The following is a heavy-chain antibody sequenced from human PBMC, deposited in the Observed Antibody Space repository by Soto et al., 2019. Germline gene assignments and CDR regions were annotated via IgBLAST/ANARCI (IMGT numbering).Heavy chain of an antibody. CDR1: GDSLSSSY. Sequence: SETLSLTCTVSGDSLSSSYWSWFRQPPGKGLEYIGYIFYTGITNYNPSLKSRVTISMDTSKNQFSLKLNSLTAADTAVYYCAKGAGRDGYNTARGQGTLVTVS. CDR2: IFYTGIT. V-gene: IGHV4-59*01. CDR3: AKGAGRDGYNTA. D-gene: IGHD5-12*01. J-gene: IGHJ4*02.